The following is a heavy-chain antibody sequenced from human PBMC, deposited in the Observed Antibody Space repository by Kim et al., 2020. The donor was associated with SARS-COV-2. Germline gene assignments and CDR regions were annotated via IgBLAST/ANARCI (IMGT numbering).Heavy chain of an antibody. CDR3: ARVRAAARFDY. Sequence: SETLSLTCSVSGGSISNYYWYWIRQPAGKGLEWIGRIYSSGTTNYNPSLKSRLTMSVDTSKNKVSLKLSAVTAADTAVYFCARVRAAARFDYWGQGTLVT. D-gene: IGHD6-6*01. V-gene: IGHV4-4*07. CDR1: GGSISNYY. CDR2: IYSSGTT. J-gene: IGHJ4*02.